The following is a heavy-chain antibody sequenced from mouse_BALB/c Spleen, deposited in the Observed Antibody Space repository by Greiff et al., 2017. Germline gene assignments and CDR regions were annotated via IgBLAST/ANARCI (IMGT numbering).Heavy chain of an antibody. J-gene: IGHJ4*01. CDR2: ISDGGSYT. CDR3: ARSYRYDGGYAMDY. CDR1: GFTFSDYY. V-gene: IGHV5-4*02. D-gene: IGHD2-14*01. Sequence: VQLKESGGGLVKPGGSLKLSCAASGFTFSDYYMYWVRQTPEKRLEWVATISDGGSYTYYPDSVKGRFTISRDNAKNNLYLQMSSLKSEDTAMYYCARSYRYDGGYAMDYWGQGTSVTVSS.